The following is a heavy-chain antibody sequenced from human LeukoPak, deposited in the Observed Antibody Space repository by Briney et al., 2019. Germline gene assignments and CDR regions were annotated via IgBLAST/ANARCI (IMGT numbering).Heavy chain of an antibody. Sequence: GRSLRLSCAASGFTFSSYAMHWVRQAPGKGLEWVAVISYDGSNKYYPDSVKGRFTISRDNSKNTLYLQMNSLRAEDTAVYYCARGPVGATVNWGQGTLVTVSS. CDR1: GFTFSSYA. J-gene: IGHJ4*02. V-gene: IGHV3-30-3*01. CDR2: ISYDGSNK. D-gene: IGHD1-26*01. CDR3: ARGPVGATVN.